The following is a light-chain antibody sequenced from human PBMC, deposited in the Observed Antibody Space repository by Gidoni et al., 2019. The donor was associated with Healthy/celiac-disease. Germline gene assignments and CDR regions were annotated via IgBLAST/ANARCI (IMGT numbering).Light chain of an antibody. V-gene: IGKV4-1*01. Sequence: DHGMTQSPDSLAVSLGERATINCKSRQSVLYSSNNTNYLTWYQQKPGQPPKLLIYWASTRESGVPDRFSGSGSGTDFTLTISSLQAEDVAVYYCHQYYSTPSTFGQGTKVEIK. CDR3: HQYYSTPST. CDR2: WAS. CDR1: QSVLYSSNNTNY. J-gene: IGKJ1*01.